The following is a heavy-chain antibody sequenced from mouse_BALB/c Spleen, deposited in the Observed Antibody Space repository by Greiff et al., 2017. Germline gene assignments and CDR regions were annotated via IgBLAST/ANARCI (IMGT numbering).Heavy chain of an antibody. J-gene: IGHJ4*01. D-gene: IGHD1-1*01. V-gene: IGHV1S81*02. CDR2: INPSNGGT. CDR3: TRFMDYEGYYAMDY. Sequence: QVQLQQSGAELVKPGASVKLSCKASGYTFTSYYMYWVKQRPGQGLEWIGEINPSNGGTNFNEKFKSKATLTVDKSSSTAYMQLSSLTSEDSAVYYCTRFMDYEGYYAMDYWGQGTSVTDSS. CDR1: GYTFTSYY.